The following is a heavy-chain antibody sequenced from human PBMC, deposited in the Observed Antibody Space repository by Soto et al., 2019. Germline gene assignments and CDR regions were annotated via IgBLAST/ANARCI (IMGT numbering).Heavy chain of an antibody. CDR2: ISSSGSTI. CDR1: GFTFSDYY. Sequence: GGSLRLSCAASGFTFSDYYMSWIRQAPGKGLEWVSYISSSGSTIYYADSVKGRFTISRDNAKNSLYLQMNSLRAEDTAVYYCARATVHGDYDAGWFDHWGQGTLVTVSS. J-gene: IGHJ5*02. V-gene: IGHV3-11*01. CDR3: ARATVHGDYDAGWFDH. D-gene: IGHD4-17*01.